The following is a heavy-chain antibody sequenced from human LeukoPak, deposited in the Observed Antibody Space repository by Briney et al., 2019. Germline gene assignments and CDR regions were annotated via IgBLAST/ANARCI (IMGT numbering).Heavy chain of an antibody. J-gene: IGHJ5*02. V-gene: IGHV3-23*01. Sequence: GGSLRLSCAASGFTFSSYAMSWVRQAPGKGLEWVSAISGSGGSTYYADSVKGRCTISRDNSKNTLYLQMNSLRAEDTAVYYCAKRSGSGYRFDPWGQGTLVTVSS. CDR2: ISGSGGST. CDR3: AKRSGSGYRFDP. CDR1: GFTFSSYA. D-gene: IGHD5-12*01.